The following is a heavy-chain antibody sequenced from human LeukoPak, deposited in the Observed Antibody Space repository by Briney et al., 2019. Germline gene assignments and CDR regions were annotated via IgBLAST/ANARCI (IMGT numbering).Heavy chain of an antibody. CDR1: GFTFSDYY. CDR2: ISSSSSYT. Sequence: GGSLRLSCAASGFTFSDYYMSWIRQAPGKGLEWVSYISSSSSYTNYADSVKGRFTISRDNAKNSLYLQMNSLRAEDTAVYYCASLTVKGPVRYWGQGTLVTVSS. V-gene: IGHV3-11*06. D-gene: IGHD3-9*01. J-gene: IGHJ4*02. CDR3: ASLTVKGPVRY.